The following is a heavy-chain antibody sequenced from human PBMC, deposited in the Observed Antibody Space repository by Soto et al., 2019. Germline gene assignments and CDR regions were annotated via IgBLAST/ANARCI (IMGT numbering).Heavy chain of an antibody. J-gene: IGHJ4*02. D-gene: IGHD1-26*01. CDR1: GFTLTKAS. Sequence: EVQLVESGGGLVEPGGPFRLSCLPSGFTLTKASMTWFARAPGRGLEWVGRIKGSIAGGTTDYATSVKGRFTISRDDSKNTLYLQMNSLKTEDTSVYYCATEGGYPGSNFYGAYWGQGTLVTVSS. CDR2: IKGSIAGGTT. CDR3: ATEGGYPGSNFYGAY. V-gene: IGHV3-15*01.